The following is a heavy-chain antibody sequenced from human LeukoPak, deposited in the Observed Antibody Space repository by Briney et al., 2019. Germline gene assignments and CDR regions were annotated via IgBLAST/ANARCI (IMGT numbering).Heavy chain of an antibody. CDR1: GGSISSSSYY. Sequence: PSETLSFTCTVSGGSISSSSYYWGWIRQPPGKGLEWIGSIYYSGSTYYNPSLKSRVTISVDTSKNQFSLKLNSVTAADTAFYYCAREVLYFGESPRGVDYWGQGTLVTVSS. D-gene: IGHD3-10*01. J-gene: IGHJ4*02. CDR2: IYYSGST. CDR3: AREVLYFGESPRGVDY. V-gene: IGHV4-39*07.